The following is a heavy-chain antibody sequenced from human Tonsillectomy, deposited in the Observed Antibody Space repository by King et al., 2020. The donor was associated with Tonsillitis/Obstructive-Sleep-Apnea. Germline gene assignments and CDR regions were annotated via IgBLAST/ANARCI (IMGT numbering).Heavy chain of an antibody. CDR2: INTHTGNP. J-gene: IGHJ6*03. CDR1: GFSFTSYA. CDR3: ARDGYDSSGHYSTYYYYYMDV. Sequence: QLVQSGSELKKPGASVKVSCKASGFSFTSYAMNWVRQAPGQGLEWMGWINTHTGNPTYAQGFTGRFVFSLDTSVSTAYLQISSLKAEDTAVYFCARDGYDSSGHYSTYYYYYMDVWGKGTTVSVSS. D-gene: IGHD3-22*01. V-gene: IGHV7-4-1*02.